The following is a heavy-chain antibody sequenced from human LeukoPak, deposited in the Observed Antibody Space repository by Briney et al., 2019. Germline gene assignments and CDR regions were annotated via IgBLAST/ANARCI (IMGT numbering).Heavy chain of an antibody. V-gene: IGHV3-23*01. CDR1: GFTFSSYA. D-gene: IGHD3-10*01. CDR2: ISGSGGST. CDR3: AKTGGLQFDP. J-gene: IGHJ5*02. Sequence: GASLRLSCAASGFTFSSYAMSWVRQAPAKGLEWVSAISGSGGSTYYADSVKGRFTISRDNSKNTLYLQMNSLRAEDTAVYYCAKTGGLQFDPWGQGTLATVSS.